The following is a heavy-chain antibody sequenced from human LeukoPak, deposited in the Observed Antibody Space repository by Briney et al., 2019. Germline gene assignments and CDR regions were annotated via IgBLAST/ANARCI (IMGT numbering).Heavy chain of an antibody. CDR2: ISGSSSTI. CDR3: ARDCQYCSNTNCRCC. J-gene: IGHJ4*02. V-gene: IGHV3-48*01. D-gene: IGHD2-2*01. CDR1: GFTFSSYS. Sequence: GGSLRLSCAASGFTFSSYSMNWVRQAPGKGLEWGSYISGSSSTIYYADSVKGRFTISRDNGKNSLYLQMNSLRAEDTAVYYCARDCQYCSNTNCRCCWGQGTLVTVSS.